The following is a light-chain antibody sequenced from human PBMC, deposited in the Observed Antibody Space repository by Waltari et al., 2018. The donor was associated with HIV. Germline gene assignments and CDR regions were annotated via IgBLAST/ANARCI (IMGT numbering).Light chain of an antibody. CDR3: QQAHSFSLT. Sequence: DTHLTQSPSSVSASVGDRVTITCRASQPITNLLALYQQKPGQAPKLLIYSASNLQSGVPSRFTGTGSGTDFSLTINNLQPEDFATYYCQQAHSFSLTFGGGTKVEVK. V-gene: IGKV1-12*01. CDR2: SAS. CDR1: QPITNL. J-gene: IGKJ4*01.